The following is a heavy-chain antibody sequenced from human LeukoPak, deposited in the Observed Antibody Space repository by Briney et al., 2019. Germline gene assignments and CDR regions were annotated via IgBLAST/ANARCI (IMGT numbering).Heavy chain of an antibody. CDR1: GGSISGTSYC. Sequence: SETLSLTCSVSGGSISGTSYCWGWIRQPPGKGPEWIGSHYHTGRIYHNPSLNGRVTISVDTSKNQFPLKLSSVTDADTAVYYCARDGSDNWGLFDNWGRGTLVTVSS. CDR3: ARDGSDNWGLFDN. CDR2: HYHTGRI. V-gene: IGHV4-39*06. J-gene: IGHJ4*02. D-gene: IGHD1-1*01.